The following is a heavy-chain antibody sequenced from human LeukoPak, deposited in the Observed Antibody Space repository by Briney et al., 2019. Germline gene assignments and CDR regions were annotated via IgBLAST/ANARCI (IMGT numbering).Heavy chain of an antibody. J-gene: IGHJ4*02. Sequence: ESGPTLVNPAQTLTLTCTFSGFSLTTSGVGVGWIRQPPGKALEWLALIYWNGDKRYSPSLKSRLTITKGTSNDQVVLIPANMDPVDTATYYCAHIIDAWDYVPLDYWGPGTLVTVSS. CDR2: IYWNGDK. CDR1: GFSLTTSGVG. V-gene: IGHV2-5*01. CDR3: AHIIDAWDYVPLDY. D-gene: IGHD1-7*01.